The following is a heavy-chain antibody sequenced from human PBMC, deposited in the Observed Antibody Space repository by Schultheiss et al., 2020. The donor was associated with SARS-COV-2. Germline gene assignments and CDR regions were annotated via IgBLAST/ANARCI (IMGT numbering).Heavy chain of an antibody. CDR2: ISWNSGSI. CDR1: GFTFDDNA. Sequence: SLKISCAASGFTFDDNAMHWVRQAPGKGLEWVSGISWNSGSIGYADSVKGRFTISRDNAKNSLYLQMNSLRVEDTALYYCARLTAILTGYLLGARGMDVWGQGTTVTVSS. V-gene: IGHV3-9*01. CDR3: ARLTAILTGYLLGARGMDV. J-gene: IGHJ6*02. D-gene: IGHD3-9*01.